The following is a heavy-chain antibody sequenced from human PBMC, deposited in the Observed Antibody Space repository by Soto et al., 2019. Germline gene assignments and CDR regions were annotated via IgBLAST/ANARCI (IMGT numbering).Heavy chain of an antibody. V-gene: IGHV4-59*01. Sequence: QVQLQESGPGLVKPSETLSLTCTVSGGSISSYYWSWIRQPPGTGLERIGYIYYTGTTYYNPSLKSRVTISVDTSKNRFSLKLTSVTAADTAVYYCARDCSVGSCFDYWGQGTLVTVSS. CDR3: ARDCSVGSCFDY. J-gene: IGHJ4*02. CDR2: IYYTGTT. D-gene: IGHD2-15*01. CDR1: GGSISSYY.